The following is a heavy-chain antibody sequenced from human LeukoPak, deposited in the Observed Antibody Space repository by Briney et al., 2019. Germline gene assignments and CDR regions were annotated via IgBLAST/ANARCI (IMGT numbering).Heavy chain of an antibody. Sequence: PSETLSLTCTVSGDSISSSSHYWGWIRQPPGKGLEWIGSIDYSGSTYYNPPLRSRVTISVDTSKNQFSLKLSSVTAADTAVYYCARGGGYPRRTRAFDIWGQGTMVTVSS. J-gene: IGHJ3*02. CDR3: ARGGGYPRRTRAFDI. CDR2: IDYSGST. D-gene: IGHD2-15*01. V-gene: IGHV4-39*07. CDR1: GDSISSSSHY.